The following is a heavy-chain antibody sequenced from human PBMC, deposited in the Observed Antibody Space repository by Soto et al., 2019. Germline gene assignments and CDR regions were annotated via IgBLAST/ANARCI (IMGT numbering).Heavy chain of an antibody. CDR1: VLTFKTYA. J-gene: IGHJ3*01. Sequence: PRGYLVLVSEYTVLTFKTYAMTLVRQAPGKGLEWVSTIGGSGGAVYQPDSVKGRFTMSRDNSKNTLYLQMSSLRAEDTAIYYCAKDNSGTYIADAFDVWGQGTLVTDSS. CDR3: AKDNSGTYIADAFDV. D-gene: IGHD1-26*01. V-gene: IGHV3-23*01. CDR2: IGGSGGAV.